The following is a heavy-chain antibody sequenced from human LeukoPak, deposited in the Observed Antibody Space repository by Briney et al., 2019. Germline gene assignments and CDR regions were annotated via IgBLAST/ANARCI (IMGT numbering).Heavy chain of an antibody. V-gene: IGHV4-59*08. CDR2: IYYSGST. CDR3: ARRTSGFGDAFDI. CDR1: GGSISSYY. J-gene: IGHJ3*02. D-gene: IGHD1/OR15-1a*01. Sequence: PSETLSLTCTVSGGSISSYYWSWIRQPPGKGLEWIGYIYYSGSTNYNPSLKSRVTISVDTSKNQFSLKLSSVTAADTAVYYCARRTSGFGDAFDIWGQGTMVTVSS.